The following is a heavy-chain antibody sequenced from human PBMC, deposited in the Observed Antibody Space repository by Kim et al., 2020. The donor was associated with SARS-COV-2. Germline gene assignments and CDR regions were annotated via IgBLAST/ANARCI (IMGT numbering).Heavy chain of an antibody. Sequence: GGSLRLSCAASGFTFSRYWMHWVRQAPGKGLVWVSHINTDGTNKNYADSGKGGFTVSRDNAMKALYLQMNSRRAEDTPVYYCIRGGLGEATAAATWGQGT. J-gene: IGHJ1*01. D-gene: IGHD3-16*01. CDR3: IRGGLGEATAAAT. CDR2: INTDGTNK. CDR1: GFTFSRYW. V-gene: IGHV3-74*01.